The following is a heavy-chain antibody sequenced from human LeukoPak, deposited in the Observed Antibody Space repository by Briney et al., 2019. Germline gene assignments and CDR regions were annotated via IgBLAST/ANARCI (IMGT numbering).Heavy chain of an antibody. J-gene: IGHJ4*02. CDR1: GFSFSSYE. Sequence: GGSLRLSGAGSGFSFSSYEMNWVRQAPGKGLEWVSYISSSGSTIYYADSVKGRFTISRDNAKNSLYLHMNSLRAEDTALYYCARGYCNSDSCYGGDYWGQGTLVTVSS. CDR2: ISSSGSTI. D-gene: IGHD2-2*01. V-gene: IGHV3-48*03. CDR3: ARGYCNSDSCYGGDY.